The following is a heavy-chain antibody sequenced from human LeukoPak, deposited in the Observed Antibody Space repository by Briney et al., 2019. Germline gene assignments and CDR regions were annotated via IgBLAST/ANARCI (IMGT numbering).Heavy chain of an antibody. CDR1: GFTFSSYA. D-gene: IGHD4-17*01. CDR2: ISGSGDNT. V-gene: IGHV3-23*01. J-gene: IGHJ6*02. Sequence: PGGSLRLSCAASGFTFSSYAMSWVRQVPGKGLEWVSVISGSGDNTYYADSVKGRFTISRDNSKNMLYLQMNSLRAEDTAVYYCARAFGDSRHHGLDVWGQGTTVTVSS. CDR3: ARAFGDSRHHGLDV.